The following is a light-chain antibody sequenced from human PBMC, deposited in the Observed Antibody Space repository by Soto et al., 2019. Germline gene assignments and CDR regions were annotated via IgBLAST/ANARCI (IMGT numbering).Light chain of an antibody. V-gene: IGKV1-9*01. Sequence: DIQLTQSPSSLSASVGARVTITCRASQGISSNLAWYQQKPGKAPKLLIYAASTLQSGVPSRFSGSGSGTEITLTISSLQPDDFATYYCQQFDSYSMTFGQGTRLEIK. CDR2: AAS. CDR3: QQFDSYSMT. CDR1: QGISSN. J-gene: IGKJ5*01.